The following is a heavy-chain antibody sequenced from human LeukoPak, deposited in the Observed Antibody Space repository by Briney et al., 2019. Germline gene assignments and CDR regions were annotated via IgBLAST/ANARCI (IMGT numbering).Heavy chain of an antibody. Sequence: SETLSLTCTVSGYSISSGYYWGWIRQPPGKRLEWIGTIYHSGSTYYNPSLKSRVTISVDTSNNQFSLNLSSVTAADTAVYYCARSSSVTIPGYYFDYWGQGTLVTVSS. CDR2: IYHSGST. V-gene: IGHV4-38-2*02. CDR3: ARSSSVTIPGYYFDY. CDR1: GYSISSGYY. D-gene: IGHD2-21*01. J-gene: IGHJ4*02.